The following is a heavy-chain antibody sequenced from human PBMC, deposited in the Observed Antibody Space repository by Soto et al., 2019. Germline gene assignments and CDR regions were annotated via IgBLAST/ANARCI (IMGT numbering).Heavy chain of an antibody. J-gene: IGHJ5*02. Sequence: WETLSLTCTVSGDSISTYYWSWIRQPPGKGLEWIAYIYYTGNTYYNPSLESRVTISMDTSKNQFSLKLSSVTAADTAVYYCARYYYDSSGYYYGWFDPWGQGTLVTVSS. D-gene: IGHD3-22*01. CDR2: IYYTGNT. CDR3: ARYYYDSSGYYYGWFDP. V-gene: IGHV4-59*01. CDR1: GDSISTYY.